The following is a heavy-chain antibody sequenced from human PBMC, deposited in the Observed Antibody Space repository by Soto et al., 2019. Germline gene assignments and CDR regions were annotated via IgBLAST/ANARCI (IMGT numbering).Heavy chain of an antibody. V-gene: IGHV1-2*02. D-gene: IGHD2-8*02. J-gene: IGHJ4*02. CDR3: ARGDYGTGGYPFPYFDY. CDR2: INPDSGAT. Sequence: HEHLVQSGAEVKRPGASLKVSCKASGYSFTGYYIHWVRQAPGQGLEWMGWINPDSGATNYAQNFQSRVTLTSYTSISTASMDLTSLTSDDTAVYSCARGDYGTGGYPFPYFDYWGQGTLVIVSS. CDR1: GYSFTGYY.